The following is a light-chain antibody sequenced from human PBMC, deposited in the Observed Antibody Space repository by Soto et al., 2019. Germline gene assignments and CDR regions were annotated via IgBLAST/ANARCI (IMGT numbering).Light chain of an antibody. V-gene: IGLV2-14*01. CDR2: KVS. CDR3: SSYTSSTARV. J-gene: IGLJ1*01. CDR1: SSDVGGYDY. Sequence: QSALTQPASVSGSPGQSITISCTGTSSDVGGYDYVSWYQHHPGKAPKLMIYKVSNRPSGVSNRFSGSKSGNTASLTISGVQAEDEAGYYCSSYTSSTARVFGTGTKVTVL.